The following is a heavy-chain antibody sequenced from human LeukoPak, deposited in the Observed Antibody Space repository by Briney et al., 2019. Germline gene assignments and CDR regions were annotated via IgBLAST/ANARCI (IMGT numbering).Heavy chain of an antibody. D-gene: IGHD2-2*01. Sequence: GESLKISCKGSGYSFTSYWIGWVRQMPGKGLEWMGLIYPGDSDTRYSPSFQGQVTISADKSISTAYLQWSSLKASDTAMYYCARQGCSSTSCPRPVDYWGQGTLVTVSS. CDR2: IYPGDSDT. V-gene: IGHV5-51*01. J-gene: IGHJ4*02. CDR1: GYSFTSYW. CDR3: ARQGCSSTSCPRPVDY.